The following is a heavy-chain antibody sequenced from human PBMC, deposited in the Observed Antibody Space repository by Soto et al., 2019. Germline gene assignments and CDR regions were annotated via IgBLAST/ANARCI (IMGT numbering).Heavy chain of an antibody. J-gene: IGHJ3*02. CDR3: ARRPDAFDI. CDR1: GSTFTDFT. CDR2: ISGDGLST. Sequence: GSLRLSCAGSGSTFTDFTMTWVRQAPGKGLEWVSAISGDGLSTYYAGSVKGRFTISRDNSKTTLYLQINSLRAEDTAVYYCARRPDAFDIWGRGTMVTVSS. V-gene: IGHV3-23*01.